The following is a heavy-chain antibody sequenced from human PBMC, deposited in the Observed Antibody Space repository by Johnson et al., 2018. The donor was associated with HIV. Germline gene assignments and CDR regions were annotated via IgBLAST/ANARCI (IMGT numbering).Heavy chain of an antibody. CDR3: TRALYRYYYDSSGLVPYDAFDI. J-gene: IGHJ3*02. Sequence: QVQLVESGGGVVQPGRSLRLSCAASGFTFSSYAMHWVRQAPGKGLEWVAVISYDGSNKYYADSVKGRFTISRDNSKNTLYLQMNSLKTEDTAVYYCTRALYRYYYDSSGLVPYDAFDIWGQGTMVTVSS. V-gene: IGHV3-30-3*01. D-gene: IGHD3-22*01. CDR2: ISYDGSNK. CDR1: GFTFSSYA.